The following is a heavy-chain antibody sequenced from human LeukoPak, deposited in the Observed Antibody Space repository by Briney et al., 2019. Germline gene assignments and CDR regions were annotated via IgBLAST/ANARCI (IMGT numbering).Heavy chain of an antibody. CDR3: ARERRYFDWLLGAFDI. CDR2: IIPIFGTA. CDR1: GGTFSSYA. V-gene: IGHV1-69*13. D-gene: IGHD3-9*01. Sequence: ASVKVSCKASGGTFSSYAISWVRQAPGQGLEWMGGIIPIFGTANYAQKFQGRVTITADESTSTAYMELSSLRSEDTAVYYRARERRYFDWLLGAFDIWGQGTMVTVSS. J-gene: IGHJ3*02.